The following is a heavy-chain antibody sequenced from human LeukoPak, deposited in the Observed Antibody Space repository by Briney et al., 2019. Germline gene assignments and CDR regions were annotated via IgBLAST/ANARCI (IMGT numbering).Heavy chain of an antibody. CDR3: AREGGPYRPLDY. CDR1: GFTFSNYA. CDR2: ISGSGGST. V-gene: IGHV3-23*01. Sequence: GGSLRLSCAASGFTFSNYAMSWVRQAPGKGLEWVSVISGSGGSTYYADSVKGRFTISRDNSKNTLFLQMNSLRAEDTAVYYCAREGGPYRPLDYSGQGTLVTVAS. J-gene: IGHJ4*02.